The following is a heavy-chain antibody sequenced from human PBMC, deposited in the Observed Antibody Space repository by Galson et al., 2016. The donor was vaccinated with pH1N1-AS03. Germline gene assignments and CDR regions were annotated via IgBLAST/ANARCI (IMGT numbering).Heavy chain of an antibody. V-gene: IGHV5-51*01. CDR3: ATSMVRGYIITSSDY. J-gene: IGHJ4*02. CDR2: IYPGDSDT. D-gene: IGHD3-10*01. CDR1: GYNLTDYW. Sequence: QSGAEVKKPGESLKISCKGSGYNLTDYWIGWVRQMPGEGLEWMGIIYPGDSDTRYSPSFRGQVTISADMSLNTAYLQWSSLKASDTAMYYCATSMVRGYIITSSDYCGQGTLVTVSS.